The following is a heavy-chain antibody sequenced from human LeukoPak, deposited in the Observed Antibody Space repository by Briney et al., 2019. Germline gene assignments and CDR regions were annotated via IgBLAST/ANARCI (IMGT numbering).Heavy chain of an antibody. Sequence: RSLRLSCAASGFTFSSYGMHWVRQAPGKGLEWVAVISYDGSNKYYADSVKGRFTISRDNSKNTLYLQMNSLRAEDTAGYYCARVGKQQLGEIDYWGQGTLVTISS. V-gene: IGHV3-30*03. D-gene: IGHD6-13*01. CDR1: GFTFSSYG. J-gene: IGHJ4*02. CDR3: ARVGKQQLGEIDY. CDR2: ISYDGSNK.